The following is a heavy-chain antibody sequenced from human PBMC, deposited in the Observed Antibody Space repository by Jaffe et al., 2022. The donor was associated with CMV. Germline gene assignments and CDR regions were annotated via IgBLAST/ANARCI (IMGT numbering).Heavy chain of an antibody. CDR3: ARMTGDSSSGSYFHYFYYMDV. CDR1: GFSLSTDRMG. J-gene: IGHJ6*03. Sequence: QVTLKESGPVLVKPTETLTLTCTVSGFSLSTDRMGVSWIRQPPGKALEWLAHIFPNDEKSYRTSLKSRLTISKDTSRNQVVLTMTNVDPVDTATYYCARMTGDSSSGSYFHYFYYMDVWGKGTTVTVSS. V-gene: IGHV2-26*02. D-gene: IGHD6-13*01. CDR2: IFPNDEK.